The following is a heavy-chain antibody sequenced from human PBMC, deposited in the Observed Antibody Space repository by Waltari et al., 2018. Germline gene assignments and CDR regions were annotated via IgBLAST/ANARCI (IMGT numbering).Heavy chain of an antibody. D-gene: IGHD6-19*01. Sequence: VQLVQSGAEVKTPGSSVKVSCKPSGGPFSSSTINWVRQAPGQGLEWMGRIVPITGRTTYPQMFQGRVTITADKSTSTAYMELSSLRSEDTTIYYCARDPAAGTYGLDVWGQGTTVTVSS. CDR3: ARDPAAGTYGLDV. V-gene: IGHV1-69*08. CDR1: GGPFSSST. J-gene: IGHJ6*02. CDR2: IVPITGRT.